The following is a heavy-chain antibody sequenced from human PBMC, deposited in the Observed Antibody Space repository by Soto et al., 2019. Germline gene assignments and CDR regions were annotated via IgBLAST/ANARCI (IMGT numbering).Heavy chain of an antibody. Sequence: GASVEVCCKASGYTFKRCCISWVRQAPGQGLEWMGWISAYNGNTNYARKLQGRVTMTTDTSTSTAYMELTSLRSDDTDVYYCAVLASAMGDYYYYYGMDVWGQGTTVTVSS. CDR3: AVLASAMGDYYYYYGMDV. D-gene: IGHD5-18*01. J-gene: IGHJ6*02. V-gene: IGHV1-18*01. CDR1: GYTFKRCC. CDR2: ISAYNGNT.